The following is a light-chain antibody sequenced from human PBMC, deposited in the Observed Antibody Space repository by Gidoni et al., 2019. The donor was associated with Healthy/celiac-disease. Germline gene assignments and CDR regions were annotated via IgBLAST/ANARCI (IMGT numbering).Light chain of an antibody. CDR2: ATS. Sequence: DIQLTQSPSFLSASVGDRVTITCRASQGISSYLAWYQQKPGTAPKLLIYATSTLQSGVPSRFSGSGSGTEFTLTISSLQPEDFATYYCQQLDSYPPITFXXXTRLEI. CDR3: QQLDSYPPIT. J-gene: IGKJ5*01. V-gene: IGKV1-9*01. CDR1: QGISSY.